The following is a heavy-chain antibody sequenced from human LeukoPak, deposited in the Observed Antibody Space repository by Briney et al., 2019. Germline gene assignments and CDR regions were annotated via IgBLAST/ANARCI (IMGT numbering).Heavy chain of an antibody. CDR1: GGGISSYY. D-gene: IGHD2-15*01. CDR2: VYYSGST. CDR3: ARASRGGSAYYGLDL. V-gene: IGHV4-59*01. Sequence: SETLSLTCTVSGGGISSYYWSWIRQPPGKALEWIGYVYYSGSTNYNPALESRVAISVDTSKVQFSLRLKSLTAADTAVYYCARASRGGSAYYGLDLWGQGTSVTVSS. J-gene: IGHJ6*02.